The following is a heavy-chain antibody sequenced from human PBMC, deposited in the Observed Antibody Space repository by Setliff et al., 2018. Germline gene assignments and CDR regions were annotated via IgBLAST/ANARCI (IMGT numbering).Heavy chain of an antibody. Sequence: PGGSLRLSCAVSGFTLSDHYIDWVRQAPGKGLEWVGRSRDKAQGYSTEYAASVKGRFTTSRDDSKNSVYLQMNSLKTEDTAVYYCTTQPLVVQEDYWGQGTLVTVSS. CDR2: SRDKAQGYST. D-gene: IGHD3-22*01. J-gene: IGHJ4*02. CDR3: TTQPLVVQEDY. CDR1: GFTLSDHY. V-gene: IGHV3-72*01.